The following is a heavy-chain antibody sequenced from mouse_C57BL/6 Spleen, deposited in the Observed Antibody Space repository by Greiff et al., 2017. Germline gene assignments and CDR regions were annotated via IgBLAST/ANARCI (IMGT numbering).Heavy chain of an antibody. CDR1: GYTFTDYY. D-gene: IGHD2-1*01. CDR3: APYGNYLYWYFDV. J-gene: IGHJ1*03. CDR2: INPNNGGT. V-gene: IGHV1-26*01. Sequence: EVQLQQSGPELVKPGASVKISCKASGYTFTDYYMNWVKQSHGKSLEWIGDINPNNGGTSYNQKFKGKATLTVDKSSSTAYMELRSLTSEDSAVYYCAPYGNYLYWYFDVWGTGTTVTVSS.